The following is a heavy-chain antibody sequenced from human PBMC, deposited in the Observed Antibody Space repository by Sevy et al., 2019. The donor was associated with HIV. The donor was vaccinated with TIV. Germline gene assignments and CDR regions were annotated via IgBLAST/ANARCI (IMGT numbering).Heavy chain of an antibody. CDR3: AKDPLNIAARFDY. V-gene: IGHV3-23*01. CDR2: ISGSGGFT. J-gene: IGHJ4*02. Sequence: RGSLRLSCAASGFIFSGSAMSWVRQAPGKGLEWVASISGSGGFTYYAHSVKGRFTISRDNFKNTVDLEMKSLRAEDTAVYYCAKDPLNIAARFDYWGQGTLVTVSS. CDR1: GFIFSGSA. D-gene: IGHD6-6*01.